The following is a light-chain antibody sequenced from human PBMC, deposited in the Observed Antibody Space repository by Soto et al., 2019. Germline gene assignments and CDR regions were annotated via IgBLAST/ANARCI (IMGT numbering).Light chain of an antibody. Sequence: QSALTQPASVSGSPGQSITISCTGTSSDVGGYNYVSWYQHHPGEAPKLLVYRNKQRPSGVPDRFSGSKSGTSASLAISGLRSEDEADYYCAAWDDSLSGQVFGTGTKVTVL. CDR2: RNK. CDR1: SSDVGGYNY. CDR3: AAWDDSLSGQV. J-gene: IGLJ1*01. V-gene: IGLV1-47*01.